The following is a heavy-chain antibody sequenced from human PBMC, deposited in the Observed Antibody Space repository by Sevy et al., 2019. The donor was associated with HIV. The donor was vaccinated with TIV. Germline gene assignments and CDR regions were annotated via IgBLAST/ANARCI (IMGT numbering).Heavy chain of an antibody. CDR3: ARDRVGSSWYGVPAHNDAFDI. CDR1: GFTFSSYG. Sequence: GGSLRLSCAASGFTFSSYGMHWVRQAPGKGLEWVAVIWYDGSNKYYADSVKGRFTISRDNSKNTLYLQMNSLRAEDTAVYCCARDRVGSSWYGVPAHNDAFDIWGQGTMVTVSS. CDR2: IWYDGSNK. J-gene: IGHJ3*02. V-gene: IGHV3-33*01. D-gene: IGHD6-13*01.